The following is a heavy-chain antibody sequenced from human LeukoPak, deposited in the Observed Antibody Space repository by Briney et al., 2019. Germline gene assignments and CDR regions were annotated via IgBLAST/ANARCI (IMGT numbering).Heavy chain of an antibody. CDR2: ITNDGSST. V-gene: IGHV3-74*01. J-gene: IGHJ4*02. CDR1: GLTFSSHW. D-gene: IGHD3-3*01. Sequence: GGSLRLSCAASGLTFSSHWMHWVRQAPGKGLVWVSRITNDGSSTTYADSVKGRFTISRDNSKNTLYLQMNSLRAEDTAVYYCAKVIRFLEWLSSPADYWGQGTLVTVSS. CDR3: AKVIRFLEWLSSPADY.